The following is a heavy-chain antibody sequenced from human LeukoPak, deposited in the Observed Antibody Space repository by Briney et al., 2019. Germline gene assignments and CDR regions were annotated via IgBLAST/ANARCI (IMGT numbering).Heavy chain of an antibody. CDR2: INPSGGST. CDR3: ARVSPDIAAADAFDY. Sequence: ASVKVSCKASGYTFTSYYMHWVRQAPGQGLEWMGIINPSGGSTSYAQKFQGRVTMTRDTSTSTVYMELSSLRSEDTAVYYCARVSPDIAAADAFDYWGQGTLVTVSS. D-gene: IGHD6-13*01. J-gene: IGHJ4*02. CDR1: GYTFTSYY. V-gene: IGHV1-46*01.